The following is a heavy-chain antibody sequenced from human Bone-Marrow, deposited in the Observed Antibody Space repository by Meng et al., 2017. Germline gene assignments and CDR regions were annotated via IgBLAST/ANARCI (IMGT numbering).Heavy chain of an antibody. V-gene: IGHV3-30*07. J-gene: IGHJ4*02. CDR1: GFTFSSYA. CDR3: ARGLDYGGNSISNY. CDR2: ISYDGSNK. Sequence: GESLKISCAASGFTFSSYAMHWVRQAPGKGLEWVAAISYDGSNKYYADSVKGRFTISRDNSKNTLYLQMNSLRAEDTAVYYCARGLDYGGNSISNYWGQGTLVTVSS. D-gene: IGHD4-23*01.